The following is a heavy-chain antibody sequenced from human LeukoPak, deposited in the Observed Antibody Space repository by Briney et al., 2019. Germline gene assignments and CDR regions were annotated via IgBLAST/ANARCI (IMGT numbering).Heavy chain of an antibody. D-gene: IGHD3-10*01. V-gene: IGHV3-9*01. CDR1: GFSFHEYA. CDR3: SRASRGYYGPDV. CDR2: VSGKRGGL. Sequence: GGSLRLSRVPSGFSFHEYAMHEVGQAPGKGREGVSGVSGKRGGLEFVDSPKGRFTISRNNAKNSLHPQMERRRAQNTAGYYVSRASRGYYGPDVWGQGTTVTVSS. J-gene: IGHJ6*02.